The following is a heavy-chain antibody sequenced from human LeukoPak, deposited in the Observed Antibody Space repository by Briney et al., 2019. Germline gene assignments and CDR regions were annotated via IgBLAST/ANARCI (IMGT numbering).Heavy chain of an antibody. CDR1: GYTFTGYY. CDR2: INPNSGGT. J-gene: IGHJ4*02. V-gene: IGHV1-2*06. D-gene: IGHD5-18*01. CDR3: ARERARGYSRIYDY. Sequence: ASVKVSCKASGYTFTGYYMHWVRQAPGQGLEWMGRINPNSGGTNYAQKFQGRVTMTRDTSISTAYMELSRLGSDDTAVYYCARERARGYSRIYDYWGQGTLVTVSS.